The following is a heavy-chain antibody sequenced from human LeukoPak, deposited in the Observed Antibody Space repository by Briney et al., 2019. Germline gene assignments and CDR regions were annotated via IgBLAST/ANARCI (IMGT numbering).Heavy chain of an antibody. D-gene: IGHD1-7*01. CDR2: LNSDGSST. J-gene: IGHJ4*02. CDR3: ARASNRNSINFDY. CDR1: GFTFSSDW. V-gene: IGHV3-74*01. Sequence: GGSLRLSCAASGFTFSSDWMHWVRQAPGKGLVWVSRLNSDGSSTSYADSVKGRFTISRDNAETTLHLQMNNLSAEDTAVYYCARASNRNSINFDYWGQGALVTVSS.